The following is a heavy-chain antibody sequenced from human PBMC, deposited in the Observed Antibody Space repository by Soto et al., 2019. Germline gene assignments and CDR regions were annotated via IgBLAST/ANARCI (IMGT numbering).Heavy chain of an antibody. D-gene: IGHD3-22*01. J-gene: IGHJ4*02. CDR3: ARGGSSGPTDY. Sequence: QVQLVQSGAEVKKPGYSVKVSCKASGGTFSSYTISWVRQAPGQGLEWMGRIIPILGIANYAQKFQGRVTITADKSTSTAYMELSSLRSEDTAVYYCARGGSSGPTDYWGQGTLVTVSS. CDR1: GGTFSSYT. V-gene: IGHV1-69*02. CDR2: IIPILGIA.